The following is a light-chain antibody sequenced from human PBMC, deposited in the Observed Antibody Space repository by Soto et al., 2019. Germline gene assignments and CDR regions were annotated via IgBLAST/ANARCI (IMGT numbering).Light chain of an antibody. J-gene: IGKJ4*01. V-gene: IGKV3-20*01. CDR1: QSIRTY. CDR2: DAS. Sequence: EIVLTQSPGTLSSSPGERATLSCRASQSIRTYLAWYQQKPGQAPRLLIYDASRRATGIPDRFSDSGSGTDFTLTISRLEPEEFAVYYCQQYGSSLPFGGGTKVEIK. CDR3: QQYGSSLP.